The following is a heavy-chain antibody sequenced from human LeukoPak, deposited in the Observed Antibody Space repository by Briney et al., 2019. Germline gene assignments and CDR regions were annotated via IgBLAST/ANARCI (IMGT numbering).Heavy chain of an antibody. J-gene: IGHJ6*02. CDR3: ARDLNWNAGVYGMDV. CDR1: GFSFSRYN. V-gene: IGHV3-21*01. Sequence: GGSLRLSRAASGFSFSRYNMNWVRQAPGKGLEWVSSIISSGTYVYYADSVKGRFTISRDNAKNSLYLQMNSLRAEDTAVYYCARDLNWNAGVYGMDVWGQGTTVTVSS. D-gene: IGHD1-1*01. CDR2: IISSGTYV.